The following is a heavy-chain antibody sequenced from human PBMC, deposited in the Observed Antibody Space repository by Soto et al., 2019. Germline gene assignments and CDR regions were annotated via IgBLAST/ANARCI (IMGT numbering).Heavy chain of an antibody. CDR2: IYSGGST. J-gene: IGHJ6*02. CDR3: ARETHVDTAMAERWSDYYYGMDV. Sequence: EVQLVETGGGLIQPGGSLRLSCAASGFTVSSNYMSWVRQAPGKGLEWVSVIYSGGSTYYADSVKGRFTISRDNSKNTLYLQMNSLRAEDTAVYYCARETHVDTAMAERWSDYYYGMDVWGQGTTVTVSS. V-gene: IGHV3-53*02. CDR1: GFTVSSNY. D-gene: IGHD5-18*01.